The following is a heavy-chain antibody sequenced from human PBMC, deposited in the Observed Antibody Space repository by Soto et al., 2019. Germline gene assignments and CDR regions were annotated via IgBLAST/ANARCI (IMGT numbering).Heavy chain of an antibody. CDR3: ARDLYCGSPSCYYGPYYFYYMDV. Sequence: GGSLRLSCAASGFTFSTYNMNWVRQAPGKELEWVTSITSRSSHVYYADSVKGRFTISRDNAKNSLYLQMYSLRAEDTAVYFCARDLYCGSPSCYYGPYYFYYMDVWGKGTTVTVSS. D-gene: IGHD2-2*01. CDR1: GFTFSTYN. J-gene: IGHJ6*03. V-gene: IGHV3-21*01. CDR2: ITSRSSHV.